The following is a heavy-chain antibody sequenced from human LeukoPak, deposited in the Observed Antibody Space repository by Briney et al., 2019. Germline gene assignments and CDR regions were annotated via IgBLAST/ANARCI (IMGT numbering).Heavy chain of an antibody. Sequence: SETLSLTCTVSGGSISSYYWSWIRQPPGKGLEWIGFIYYSGRTNYNTSLKSRSTISVDTSKNQFSLKLSSVTAADTAVYYCASQIPAADMGSFDPWGQGTLVTVSS. D-gene: IGHD2-2*01. CDR3: ASQIPAADMGSFDP. J-gene: IGHJ5*02. CDR2: IYYSGRT. V-gene: IGHV4-59*01. CDR1: GGSISSYY.